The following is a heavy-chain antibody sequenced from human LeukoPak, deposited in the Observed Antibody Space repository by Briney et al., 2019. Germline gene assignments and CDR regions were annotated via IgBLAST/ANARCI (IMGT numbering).Heavy chain of an antibody. CDR3: AREPRYCSGGSCYSSGFDP. CDR2: INPNSGGT. CDR1: GYTFTGYY. V-gene: IGHV1-2*02. D-gene: IGHD2-15*01. J-gene: IGHJ5*02. Sequence: ASVKVSCKASGYTFTGYYMHWVRQAPGQGLEWMGWINPNSGGTNYAQKFQGRVTMTRDTSISTAYTELSRLRSDDTAVYYCAREPRYCSGGSCYSSGFDPWGQGTLVTVSS.